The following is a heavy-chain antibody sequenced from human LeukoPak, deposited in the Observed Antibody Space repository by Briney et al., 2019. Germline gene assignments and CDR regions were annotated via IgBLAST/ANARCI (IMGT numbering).Heavy chain of an antibody. D-gene: IGHD5-18*01. CDR1: GGSISSSDYY. CDR2: IYYSGST. CDR3: ARRGYTYGSGWFDP. V-gene: IGHV4-39*01. Sequence: SETLSLTCTVSGGSISSSDYYWGWIRQPPGKGLEWIGSIYYSGSTYYNPSLKSRVTISVDTSKNQFSLKLSSVTAADTAMYYCARRGYTYGSGWFDPWGQGTLVTVSS. J-gene: IGHJ5*02.